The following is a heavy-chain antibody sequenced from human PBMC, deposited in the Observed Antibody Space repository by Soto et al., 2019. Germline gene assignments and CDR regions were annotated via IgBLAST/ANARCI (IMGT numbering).Heavy chain of an antibody. V-gene: IGHV3-23*01. D-gene: IGHD3-22*01. J-gene: IGHJ4*02. CDR3: ARDYYYYDSSGYFEY. CDR2: ISGSGGGT. CDR1: GFSFSSHV. Sequence: PGGSLRLSCAASGFSFSSHVMSWVRQAPGKGLEWVSSISGSGGGTYYADSVKDRFTISRDNSKNTLYLQMNSLRAEDTALYYCARDYYYYDSSGYFEYWGQGTLVTVSS.